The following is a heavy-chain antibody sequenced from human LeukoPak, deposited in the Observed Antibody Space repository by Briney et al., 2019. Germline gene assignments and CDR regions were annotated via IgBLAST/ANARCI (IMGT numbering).Heavy chain of an antibody. CDR1: GYTFTSYG. D-gene: IGHD3-10*01. CDR2: ISAYNGNT. J-gene: IGHJ6*03. Sequence: GASVKVSCKASGYTFTSYGISWVRQAPGQGLEWMGWISAYNGNTNYAQKLQGRVTMTTDTPTSTAYMELRSLRSDDTAVYYCARAKIGYYGSGSYNYYMDVWGKGTTVSVSS. CDR3: ARAKIGYYGSGSYNYYMDV. V-gene: IGHV1-18*01.